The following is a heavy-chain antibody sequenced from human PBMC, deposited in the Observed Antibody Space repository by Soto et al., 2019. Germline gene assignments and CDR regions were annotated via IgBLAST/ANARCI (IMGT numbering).Heavy chain of an antibody. CDR1: GFTFSSYV. J-gene: IGHJ4*02. V-gene: IGHV3-23*01. D-gene: IGHD3-10*01. CDR3: ANIAPTVNGRGSGV. Sequence: EEQLLESGGGLVQPGGSLRLSCAASGFTFSSYVMTWVRQAPGKGLEWVSSISGRGDSTNYADSVKGRFAVSRDNSKNTLYLQVSGLRDEDTALYYCANIAPTVNGRGSGVWGQGTLVTVSS. CDR2: ISGRGDST.